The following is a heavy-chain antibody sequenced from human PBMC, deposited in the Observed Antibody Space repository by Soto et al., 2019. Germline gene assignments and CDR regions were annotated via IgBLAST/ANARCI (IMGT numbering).Heavy chain of an antibody. Sequence: SSETLSLTCSVSGGSVRSGTYYWSWLRQRPGKRPEWIAYIYYTGSTNYNPSLKSRVTISLDTSRNQFSLNLTSVTAADTAVYYCARQRQELAYSWFYPWGQGTQGTVSS. CDR2: IYYTGST. D-gene: IGHD1-1*01. CDR1: GGSVRSGTYY. J-gene: IGHJ5*02. CDR3: ARQRQELAYSWFYP. V-gene: IGHV4-61*01.